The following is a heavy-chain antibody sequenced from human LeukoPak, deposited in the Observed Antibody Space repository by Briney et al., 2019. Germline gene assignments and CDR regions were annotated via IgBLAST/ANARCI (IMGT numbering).Heavy chain of an antibody. CDR3: ARNTQYYDFWSGYSSGDYYYYMDV. Sequence: ASVKVSCKASGYTFTGYYMHWVRQAPGQGLEWMGWINPNSGGTNYAQKFQGRVTMTRDTSISTAYMELSRLRSDDTAVYYCARNTQYYDFWSGYSSGDYYYYMDVWGKGTTVTVSS. CDR2: INPNSGGT. D-gene: IGHD3-3*01. V-gene: IGHV1-2*02. CDR1: GYTFTGYY. J-gene: IGHJ6*03.